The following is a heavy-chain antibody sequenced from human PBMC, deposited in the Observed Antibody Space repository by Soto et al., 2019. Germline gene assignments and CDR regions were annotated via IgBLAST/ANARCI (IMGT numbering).Heavy chain of an antibody. CDR2: ISGSGGST. CDR1: GFTFSSYA. D-gene: IGHD2-2*02. J-gene: IGHJ4*02. CDR3: AKDYCSSTSCYIENYFDY. Sequence: PGGSLRLSCAASGFTFSSYAMSWVRQAPGKGLEWVSAISGSGGSTYYADSVKGRFTISRDNSKNTLYLQMNSLRAEDTTVYYCAKDYCSSTSCYIENYFDYWGQGTLVTVSS. V-gene: IGHV3-23*01.